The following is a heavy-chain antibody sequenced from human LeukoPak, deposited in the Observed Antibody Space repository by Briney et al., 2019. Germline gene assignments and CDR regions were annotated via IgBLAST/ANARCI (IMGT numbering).Heavy chain of an antibody. J-gene: IGHJ4*02. CDR1: GFTFSTYW. CDR3: ARDVVGSLDY. CDR2: IKGDESAR. Sequence: GGSLRLSCAASGFTFSTYWMAWVRQAPGKGLEWVANIKGDESARHQADSVKGRFTISRDNTQNSVYLQMSSLRGEDTAVYYCARDVVGSLDYWGQGTLVAVSS. V-gene: IGHV3-7*01. D-gene: IGHD1-26*01.